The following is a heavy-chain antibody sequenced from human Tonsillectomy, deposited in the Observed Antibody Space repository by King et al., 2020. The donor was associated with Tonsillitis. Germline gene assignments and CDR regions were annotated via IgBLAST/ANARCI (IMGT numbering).Heavy chain of an antibody. CDR2: ISYDGSNK. CDR1: GFTLSSYA. Sequence: VQLVESGGGVVQPGRSLRLSCAASGFTLSSYAMHWVRQAPGKGLEWVAVISYDGSNKYYADSVKGRFTISRDNCKNTLYLQMNSLRAEDTAVYYCAGGEGDLLAGGGFDIRGPGKKVTASS. V-gene: IGHV3-30*04. CDR3: AGGEGDLLAGGGFDI. J-gene: IGHJ3*02. D-gene: IGHD3-16*01.